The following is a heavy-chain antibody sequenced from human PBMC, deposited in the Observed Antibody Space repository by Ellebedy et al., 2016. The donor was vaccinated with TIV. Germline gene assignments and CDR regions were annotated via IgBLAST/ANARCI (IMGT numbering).Heavy chain of an antibody. Sequence: GESLKISCTASGFTFSNYWMTWVRQAPGKGLEWVANIKQDGSEKYYVDSVKGRFSISRDKAKSSLYVQMNSLRDEDTAVYYCARDQWLGRAYYFDYWGRGTLVTVSS. CDR1: GFTFSNYW. CDR2: IKQDGSEK. CDR3: ARDQWLGRAYYFDY. J-gene: IGHJ4*02. D-gene: IGHD6-19*01. V-gene: IGHV3-7*01.